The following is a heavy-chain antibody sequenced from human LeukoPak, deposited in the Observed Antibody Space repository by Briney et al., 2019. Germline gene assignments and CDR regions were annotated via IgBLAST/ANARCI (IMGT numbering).Heavy chain of an antibody. V-gene: IGHV3-21*01. D-gene: IGHD3-10*01. J-gene: IGHJ4*02. CDR2: ISSSSSYI. CDR3: ARDYYGSGSYYPIDY. Sequence: GGSLRLSCAASGFTFSSYSMNWVRQAPGKGLEWVSSISSSSSYIYYADSVKGRFTISRDNAKNSLYLQMNSLRAEDTAVYYCARDYYGSGSYYPIDYWGQGTLVTVSS. CDR1: GFTFSSYS.